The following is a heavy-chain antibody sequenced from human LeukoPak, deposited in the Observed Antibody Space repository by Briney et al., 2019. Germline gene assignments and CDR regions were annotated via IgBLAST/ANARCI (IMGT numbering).Heavy chain of an antibody. V-gene: IGHV1-2*06. CDR1: GYTFTGYY. CDR3: ARERDSSSWYAEGFDY. Sequence: ASVKVSFKASGYTFTGYYMHWVRQAPGQGLEWMGRINPNSGGTNYAQKLQGRVTMTRDTSISTAYMELSRLRSDDTAVYYCARERDSSSWYAEGFDYWGQGTLVTVSS. D-gene: IGHD6-13*01. J-gene: IGHJ4*02. CDR2: INPNSGGT.